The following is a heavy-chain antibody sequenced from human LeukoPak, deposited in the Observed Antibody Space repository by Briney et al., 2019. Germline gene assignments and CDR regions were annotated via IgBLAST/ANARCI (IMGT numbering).Heavy chain of an antibody. J-gene: IGHJ5*02. D-gene: IGHD3-10*01. CDR1: GGSITSTSYY. Sequence: SETLSLTCSVSGGSITSTSYYWGWIRQPPGEGLEWIGSVYYTWSTYYNPSLRSRVTISVDTSKNQFSLRLSSVTAADTAVFYCARVWYGSSTLGWFDPWGQGTLVTVSS. CDR2: VYYTWST. V-gene: IGHV4-39*01. CDR3: ARVWYGSSTLGWFDP.